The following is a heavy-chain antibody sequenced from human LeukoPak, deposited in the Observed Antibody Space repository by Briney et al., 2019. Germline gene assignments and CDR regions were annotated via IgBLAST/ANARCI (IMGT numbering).Heavy chain of an antibody. CDR2: SIPILGIA. D-gene: IGHD3-10*01. CDR1: GCTFSSYA. CDR3: ASFYGSGSYPTLAPPDV. V-gene: IGHV1-69*04. J-gene: IGHJ6*02. Sequence: SVKVSCKASGCTFSSYAISWVRQAPGQGLEWMGRSIPILGIANYAQKFQGRVTITADKSTSTAYMELSSLRSEDTAVYYCASFYGSGSYPTLAPPDVWGQGTTVTVSS.